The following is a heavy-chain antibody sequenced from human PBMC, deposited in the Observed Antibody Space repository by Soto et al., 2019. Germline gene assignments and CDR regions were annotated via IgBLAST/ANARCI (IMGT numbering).Heavy chain of an antibody. Sequence: EVQLLESGGGLVQPGGSLRLSCAASGFTFSNYAMSWVRQAPGKGLEWVSAISGSGGSTYYADSVKGRFTISRDNSKNTLYLQMNSLRAEDTAVYYCAKGGYTYGYYYHGMDDWGQGTTVTVSS. CDR2: ISGSGGST. J-gene: IGHJ6*02. CDR3: AKGGYTYGYYYHGMDD. CDR1: GFTFSNYA. D-gene: IGHD5-18*01. V-gene: IGHV3-23*01.